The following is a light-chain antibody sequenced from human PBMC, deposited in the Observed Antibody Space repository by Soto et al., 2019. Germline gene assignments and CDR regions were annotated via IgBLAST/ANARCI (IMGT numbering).Light chain of an antibody. CDR1: QSVSSN. CDR3: QQYNNWPLT. V-gene: IGKV3-15*01. Sequence: EIVMTQSPATLYVSPGERATLSCRASQSVSSNLAWYQQKPGQTPRLLIYVASTRATGVPARFTGSGSGTEFTLTITSLQPEDFAIYYCQQYNNWPLTFGGGTKVEIK. J-gene: IGKJ4*01. CDR2: VAS.